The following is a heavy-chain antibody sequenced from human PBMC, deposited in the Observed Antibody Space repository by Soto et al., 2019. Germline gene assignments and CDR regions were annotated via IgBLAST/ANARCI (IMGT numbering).Heavy chain of an antibody. CDR1: GYTFTSYG. J-gene: IGHJ4*02. CDR3: ASDITPSDY. V-gene: IGHV1-18*01. Sequence: QVQLVQSGAAVKKPGASVKGSCKASGYTFTSYGINWVRQAPGQGLEWMGWISAYNGNTNYAQKLQGRVTMTTDTSTSKAYMDLRSLRSDDTAVYYCASDITPSDYWGQGTLVTVSS. CDR2: ISAYNGNT. D-gene: IGHD3-10*01.